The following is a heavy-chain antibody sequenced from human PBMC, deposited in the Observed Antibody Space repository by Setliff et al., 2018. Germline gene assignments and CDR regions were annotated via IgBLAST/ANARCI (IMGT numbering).Heavy chain of an antibody. CDR2: ISPYYGST. CDR3: VRGQGPRTVVAIPFDH. V-gene: IGHV1-18*01. Sequence: ASVKVSCKTSGYSFTVFGISWVRQAPGQGLEWMGWISPYYGSTSYAQKFQGRVTMTTDTSTSTAYMELTSLTSDDTALYYCVRGQGPRTVVAIPFDHWGQGILVTVSS. D-gene: IGHD3-22*01. CDR1: GYSFTVFG. J-gene: IGHJ4*02.